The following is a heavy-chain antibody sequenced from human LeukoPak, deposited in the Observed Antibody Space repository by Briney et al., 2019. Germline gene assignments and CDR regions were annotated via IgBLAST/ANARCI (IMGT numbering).Heavy chain of an antibody. D-gene: IGHD3-16*01. Sequence: GGSLRLSCAASGFTFSSYAMSWVRQAPGKGRDGVSAISGSGGSTYYADSVKGRFTISRDNSKNTLYLQMNSLRAEDTAVYYCAKGPYDYVWGSYLDYWGQGTLVTVSS. J-gene: IGHJ4*02. CDR1: GFTFSSYA. CDR2: ISGSGGST. CDR3: AKGPYDYVWGSYLDY. V-gene: IGHV3-23*01.